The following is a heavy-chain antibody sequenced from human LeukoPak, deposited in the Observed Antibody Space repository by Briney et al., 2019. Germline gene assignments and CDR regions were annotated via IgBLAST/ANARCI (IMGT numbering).Heavy chain of an antibody. D-gene: IGHD2-2*02. Sequence: ASVTVSCKASGYTFTSFGVSWVRQAPGQGREWMGWISAYIGNTNYAQKFQGRVTITTDTSTSTAYMELRSLRSDDTAVYYCARVTSVGYMFDYWGQGTLATVPS. V-gene: IGHV1-18*01. J-gene: IGHJ4*02. CDR1: GYTFTSFG. CDR2: ISAYIGNT. CDR3: ARVTSVGYMFDY.